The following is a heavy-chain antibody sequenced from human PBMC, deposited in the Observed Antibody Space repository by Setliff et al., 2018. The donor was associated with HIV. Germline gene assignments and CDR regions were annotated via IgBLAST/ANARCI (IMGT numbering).Heavy chain of an antibody. V-gene: IGHV4-4*07. CDR2: GYSRGSP. CDR1: GGSISAYY. D-gene: IGHD5-18*01. J-gene: IGHJ4*02. CDR3: AREGRQLWFFDF. Sequence: SETLSLTCTVSGGSISAYYWNWFRQPAGKGLEWIGRGYSRGSPNSNPSLMSRVTPSIDTSKNQFFLRLSSVTAADTAVYYCAREGRQLWFFDFWGQGALVTVSS.